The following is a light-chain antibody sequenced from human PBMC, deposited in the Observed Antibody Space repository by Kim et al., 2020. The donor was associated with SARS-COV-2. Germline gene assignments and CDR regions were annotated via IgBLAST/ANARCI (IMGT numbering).Light chain of an antibody. V-gene: IGLV3-19*01. Sequence: VALGQTVRITCQGDSLRSDDATWYQQKPGQAPIRVSYGKNNRPSGIPDRFSGSSAGNTASLTITGTQAGDEAYYYCNSRDSNNNVVFGGGTQLTVL. CDR3: NSRDSNNNVV. J-gene: IGLJ2*01. CDR1: SLRSDD. CDR2: GKN.